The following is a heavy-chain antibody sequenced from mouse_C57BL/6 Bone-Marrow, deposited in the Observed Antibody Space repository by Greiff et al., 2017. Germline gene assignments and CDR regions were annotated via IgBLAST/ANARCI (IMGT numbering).Heavy chain of an antibody. D-gene: IGHD1-1*01. V-gene: IGHV1-26*01. J-gene: IGHJ2*01. CDR2: INPNNGGT. CDR1: GYTFTDYY. CDR3: VTTVVATDFDY. Sequence: EVQLQQSGPELVKPGASVKISCKASGYTFTDYYMNWVKQSHGKSLEWIGDINPNNGGTSYNQKFKGKATLTVDKSSSTAYMERRSLTSEDSAVYYCVTTVVATDFDYWGQGTTLTVSS.